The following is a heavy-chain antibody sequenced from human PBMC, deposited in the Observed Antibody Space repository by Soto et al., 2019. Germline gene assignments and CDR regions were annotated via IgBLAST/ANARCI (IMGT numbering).Heavy chain of an antibody. V-gene: IGHV4-39*01. CDR1: GGSISSSSFH. Sequence: PSETLSLTCTVSGGSISSSSFHWGWIRQPPGKGLEWIGSIYYSGSTYYSPSLKSRVTISVDTSKNQFSLKLSSLYLQMDNLKTDDTAVYYCASLWDRWFDSWGQGTLVTVSS. CDR3: DTAVYYCASLWDRWFDS. D-gene: IGHD3-22*01. CDR2: IYYSGST. J-gene: IGHJ5*01.